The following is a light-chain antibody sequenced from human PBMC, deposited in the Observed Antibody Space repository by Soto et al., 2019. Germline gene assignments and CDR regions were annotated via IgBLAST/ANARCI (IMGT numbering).Light chain of an antibody. CDR3: QQERT. CDR2: GAS. CDR1: QSVSSN. V-gene: IGKV3-15*01. Sequence: EIVMTQSPATLSVSPGERATLSCRASQSVSSNLAWYQQKPGQAPRLLIYGASTRATGIPARFSGSGSGTEFVLTISSLQSEDFAVYYCQQERTFGQGTKVEIK. J-gene: IGKJ1*01.